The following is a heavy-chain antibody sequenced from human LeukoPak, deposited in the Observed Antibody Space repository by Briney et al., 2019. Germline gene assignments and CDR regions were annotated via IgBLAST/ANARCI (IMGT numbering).Heavy chain of an antibody. CDR2: ISTSGDST. Sequence: PGGSLRLSCAVSGSTFSRYAMNWVRQAPGRGLEWVSSISTSGDSTYYADSVKGRFTISRDNSKNTLFLQLNSLRAEDTVLYYCAKGLITVSETVHTALDSWGQGTLVTVSS. CDR1: GSTFSRYA. J-gene: IGHJ4*02. D-gene: IGHD6-19*01. V-gene: IGHV3-23*01. CDR3: AKGLITVSETVHTALDS.